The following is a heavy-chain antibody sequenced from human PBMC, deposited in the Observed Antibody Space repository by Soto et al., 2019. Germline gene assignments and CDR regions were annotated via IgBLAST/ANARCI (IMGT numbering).Heavy chain of an antibody. CDR2: ISAHNGNT. V-gene: IGHV1-18*01. CDR1: GYTFTSYG. J-gene: IGHJ4*02. CDR3: ASGSDVDD. Sequence: QVHLVQSGAEVKKPGASVKVSCKASGYTFTSYGITWGRQAPGQGLEWMGWISAHNGNTDYAQKLQGRVIVTRDTSTSTAYMELRSLRSDDTAVYYCASGSDVDDWGQGALVTVSS. D-gene: IGHD3-10*01.